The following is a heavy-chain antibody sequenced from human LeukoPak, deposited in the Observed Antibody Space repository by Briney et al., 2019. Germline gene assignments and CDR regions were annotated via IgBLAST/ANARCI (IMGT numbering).Heavy chain of an antibody. Sequence: GGSLRLSCAASGFTVSSNYMSWVRQAPGKGLEWVSVIYSGGSTYYADSVKGRFTISRHNSKNTLYLQMNSQRAEDTAVYYCAREAPQGGTAAAGNYYYYGMXVWGQGTTVXX. CDR1: GFTVSSNY. V-gene: IGHV3-53*04. CDR3: AREAPQGGTAAAGNYYYYGMXV. CDR2: IYSGGST. J-gene: IGHJ6*02. D-gene: IGHD6-13*01.